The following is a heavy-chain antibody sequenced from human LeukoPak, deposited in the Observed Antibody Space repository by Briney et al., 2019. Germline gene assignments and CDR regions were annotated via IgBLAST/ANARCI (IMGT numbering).Heavy chain of an antibody. D-gene: IGHD3-10*01. Sequence: SETLSLTCTVSGGSISSYYWSWLRQPAGKGLEWIGRIYTSGSTNYNPSLKSRVTMSVDTSKNQFSLKLSSVTAADTAVYYCARRSVVRGVTPFDYWGQGTLVTVSS. J-gene: IGHJ4*02. CDR3: ARRSVVRGVTPFDY. V-gene: IGHV4-4*07. CDR1: GGSISSYY. CDR2: IYTSGST.